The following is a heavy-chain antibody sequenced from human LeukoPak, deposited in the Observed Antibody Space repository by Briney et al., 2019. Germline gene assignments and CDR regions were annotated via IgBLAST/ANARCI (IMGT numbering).Heavy chain of an antibody. CDR2: INPNSGGT. J-gene: IGHJ5*02. V-gene: IGHV1-2*02. Sequence: ASVKVSCKASGYTFTGYYMHWVRQAPGQGLEWMGWINPNSGGTNYAQKFQGRVTMTRDTSISTAYMELSRLRSDDTAVYYCAGYCSSTSCYSNWFDPWGQGTLVTVSP. CDR1: GYTFTGYY. CDR3: AGYCSSTSCYSNWFDP. D-gene: IGHD2-2*01.